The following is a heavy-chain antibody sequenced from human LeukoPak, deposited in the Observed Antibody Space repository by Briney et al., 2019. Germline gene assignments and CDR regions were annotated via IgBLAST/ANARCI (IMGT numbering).Heavy chain of an antibody. CDR3: ARDRLQLQS. Sequence: SSETLSLTCTVSGGSISSYYWSWIRQPPGKGLEWIGYIYYTGNTNYNPSLKSRATISVDTSKNQFSLKLSSVTAADTAVYYCARDRLQLQSWGQGTLVTVSS. CDR2: IYYTGNT. V-gene: IGHV4-59*01. D-gene: IGHD1-1*01. CDR1: GGSISSYY. J-gene: IGHJ5*02.